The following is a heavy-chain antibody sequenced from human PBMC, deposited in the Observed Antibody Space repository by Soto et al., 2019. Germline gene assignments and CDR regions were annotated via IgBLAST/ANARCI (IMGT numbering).Heavy chain of an antibody. CDR2: INPSGGST. D-gene: IGHD3-10*01. Sequence: SVKGSCKASRYTFTSYYMHWARQAPGQGLEWMGIINPSGGSTSYAQKFQSRVTMTTETCTSRVLMEPSSLSSEQPPVWSCVGEAEDGYGSGSYSYPCFDYWGHGTLGTVSS. CDR3: VGEAEDGYGSGSYSYPCFDY. CDR1: RYTFTSYY. V-gene: IGHV1-46*01. J-gene: IGHJ4*01.